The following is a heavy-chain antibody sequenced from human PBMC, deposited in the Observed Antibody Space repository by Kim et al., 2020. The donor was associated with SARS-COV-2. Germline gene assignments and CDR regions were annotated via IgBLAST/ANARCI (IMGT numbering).Heavy chain of an antibody. CDR3: AHRRYDFWSGYRNWYSDL. CDR1: GFSLSTSGVG. V-gene: IGHV2-5*02. Sequence: SGPTLVNPTQTLTLTCTFSGFSLSTSGVGVGWIRQPPGKALEWLALIYWDDDKRYSPSLKSRLTITKDTSKNQVVLTMTNMDPVDTATYYCAHRRYDFWSGYRNWYSDLWGRGTLVTVSS. D-gene: IGHD3-3*01. CDR2: IYWDDDK. J-gene: IGHJ2*01.